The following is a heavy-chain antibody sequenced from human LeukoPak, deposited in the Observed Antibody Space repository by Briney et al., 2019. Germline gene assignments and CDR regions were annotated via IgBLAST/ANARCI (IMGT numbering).Heavy chain of an antibody. J-gene: IGHJ4*02. CDR2: ISGSGGST. Sequence: GGSLRLSCAASGFTFSSYGMSWVRQAPGKGLEWVSAISGSGGSTYYADSVKGRFTISRDNSKNTLYLQMNSLRAEDTAVYYCARESGYDSSGYYYVFDYWGQGTLVTVSS. V-gene: IGHV3-23*01. CDR1: GFTFSSYG. CDR3: ARESGYDSSGYYYVFDY. D-gene: IGHD3-22*01.